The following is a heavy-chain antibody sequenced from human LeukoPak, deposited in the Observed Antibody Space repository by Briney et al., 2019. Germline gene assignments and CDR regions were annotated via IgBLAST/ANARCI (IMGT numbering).Heavy chain of an antibody. CDR2: LNPKSGAT. J-gene: IGHJ4*02. CDR1: GYTFSDYY. Sequence: ASVKVSCKASGYTFSDYYMHWVRQAPGQGLEWMGWLNPKSGATNFAQKVQGRVTMTRDTSISTTYMELSRLRSDDTAVYYCARDLGFCSGGSCGSMTTVTSYDYWGQGTLVIVSS. V-gene: IGHV1-2*02. D-gene: IGHD2-15*01. CDR3: ARDLGFCSGGSCGSMTTVTSYDY.